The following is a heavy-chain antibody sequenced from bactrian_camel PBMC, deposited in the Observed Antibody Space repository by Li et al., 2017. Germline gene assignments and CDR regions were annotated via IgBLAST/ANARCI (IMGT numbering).Heavy chain of an antibody. CDR1: GYTYNVAQ. D-gene: IGHD1*01. CDR2: IDSGRTP. CDR3: AADVRQYGMGPWLSAGRYTD. Sequence: VQLVESGGGSVQAGGSLRLSCVGSGYTYNVAQMAWFRQAPGKEREGVAAIDSGRTPSYAEAVKGRFTISRDNTKKTVYLQMNSLKPEDTGTYYCAADVRQYGMGPWLSAGRYTDWGQGTQ. V-gene: IGHV3S53*01. J-gene: IGHJ4*01.